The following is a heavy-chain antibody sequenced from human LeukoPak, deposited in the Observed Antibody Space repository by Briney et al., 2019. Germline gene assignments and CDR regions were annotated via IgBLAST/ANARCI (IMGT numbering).Heavy chain of an antibody. V-gene: IGHV4-39*01. CDR2: IYYSGST. CDR3: ARHQALRQWLFSWFDP. CDR1: GCSISSSSYY. Sequence: SETLSLTCTVSGCSISSSSYYWGCIRQPPGKGLEWIGSIYYSGSTYYNPSLKSRVTISVDTSKNQFSLKLSSVTAADTAVYYCARHQALRQWLFSWFDPWGQGTLVTVSS. D-gene: IGHD6-19*01. J-gene: IGHJ5*02.